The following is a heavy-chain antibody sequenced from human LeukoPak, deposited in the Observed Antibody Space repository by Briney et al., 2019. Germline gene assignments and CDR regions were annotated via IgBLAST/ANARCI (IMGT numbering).Heavy chain of an antibody. D-gene: IGHD3-22*01. Sequence: PSETLSLTCTVSGGSISSSSYYWGWIRQPPGNGLEWIRSIYYSGSTYYNPSLKSRVTISVDTSKNQFSLKLSSVTAADTAVYYCARRGYDSSGYYYAYWGQGTLVTVSS. CDR2: IYYSGST. CDR1: GGSISSSSYY. J-gene: IGHJ4*02. V-gene: IGHV4-39*01. CDR3: ARRGYDSSGYYYAY.